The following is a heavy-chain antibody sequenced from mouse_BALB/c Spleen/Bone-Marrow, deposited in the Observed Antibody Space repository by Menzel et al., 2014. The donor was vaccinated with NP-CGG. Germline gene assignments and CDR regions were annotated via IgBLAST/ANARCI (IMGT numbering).Heavy chain of an antibody. CDR3: ARLGYYGGFAY. J-gene: IGHJ3*01. CDR2: INPDSSTI. V-gene: IGHV4-1*02. Sequence: DVKLQESGGGLVQPGGSLKLSCAASGFDFSRYWMSWARQASGKGLEWIGEINPDSSTINYTPSLKDKFIISRDNAKKTLYLQMSKVRSEDTALYYCARLGYYGGFAYWGQGTLVTVSA. CDR1: GFDFSRYW. D-gene: IGHD2-3*01.